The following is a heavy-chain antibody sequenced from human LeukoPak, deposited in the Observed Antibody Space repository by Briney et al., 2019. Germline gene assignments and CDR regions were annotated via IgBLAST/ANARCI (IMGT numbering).Heavy chain of an antibody. CDR3: ARSDCSSSSCPKAGYYYYMDV. Sequence: SETLSLTCTVSGGPIRSSRNYWGWIRQPPGKGLEWIASIYYSGRTYYNPSLKSRVTISVDTSKNQFSLKLNSLTAADTAVYYCARSDCSSSSCPKAGYYYYMDVWGKGTTVTVSS. CDR2: IYYSGRT. V-gene: IGHV4-39*01. D-gene: IGHD2-2*01. J-gene: IGHJ6*03. CDR1: GGPIRSSRNY.